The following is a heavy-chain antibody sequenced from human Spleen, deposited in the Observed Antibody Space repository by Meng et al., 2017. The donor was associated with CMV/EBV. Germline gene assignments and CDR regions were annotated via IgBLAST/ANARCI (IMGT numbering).Heavy chain of an antibody. J-gene: IGHJ6*02. D-gene: IGHD2-2*01. CDR2: IYYTGST. V-gene: IGHV4-59*01. CDR1: GGSINSYY. CDR3: ARIRRYCSSTSCQSYYYYGMDV. Sequence: SETLSLTCTVSGGSINSYYWSWIRQPPGKGLEWIGYIYYTGSTNYNPSLKSRVTISVDTSKNRLSLKLNSVTAADTAVYYCARIRRYCSSTSCQSYYYYGMDVWGQGTTVTVSS.